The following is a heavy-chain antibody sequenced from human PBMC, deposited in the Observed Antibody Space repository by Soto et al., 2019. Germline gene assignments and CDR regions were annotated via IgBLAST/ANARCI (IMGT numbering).Heavy chain of an antibody. CDR1: GYTFTSYG. D-gene: IGHD6-13*01. J-gene: IGHJ5*02. V-gene: IGHV1-18*01. CDR2: ISAYNGNT. CDR3: ARDLGVGTLAAAWWFDP. Sequence: ASVKVSCKASGYTFTSYGISWVRQSPGQGLEWMGWISAYNGNTNYAQKLQGRVTMTTDTSTSTAYMELRSLRSDDTAVYYCARDLGVGTLAAAWWFDPWGQGTLVTVSS.